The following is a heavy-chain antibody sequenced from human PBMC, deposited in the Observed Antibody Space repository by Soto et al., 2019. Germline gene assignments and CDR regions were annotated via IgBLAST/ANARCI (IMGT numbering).Heavy chain of an antibody. CDR3: AREGLYYDFWSGYYSPRGNWFDP. J-gene: IGHJ5*02. Sequence: SETLSLTCTVSGGSISSGDYYWSWIRQPPGKGLEWIGYIYYSGSTYYNPSLKSRVTISVDTSKNQFSLKLSSVTAADTAVYYCAREGLYYDFWSGYYSPRGNWFDPCGQGTLVTVSS. CDR1: GGSISSGDYY. D-gene: IGHD3-3*01. V-gene: IGHV4-30-4*01. CDR2: IYYSGST.